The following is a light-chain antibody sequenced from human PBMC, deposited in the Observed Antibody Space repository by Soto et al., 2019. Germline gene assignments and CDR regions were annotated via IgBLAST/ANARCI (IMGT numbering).Light chain of an antibody. CDR1: QSVLSTSNSKNS. CDR3: QQYYSTPRT. Sequence: DIVMTQSPDSLAVSLGGRATINCKSSQSVLSTSNSKNSLAWYQQKPGQPPKLLIYWASTRESGVPDRFSGSGSGTDFTLTISSLQAEDVAVYYCQQYYSTPRTFDQGTKVEIK. V-gene: IGKV4-1*01. CDR2: WAS. J-gene: IGKJ1*01.